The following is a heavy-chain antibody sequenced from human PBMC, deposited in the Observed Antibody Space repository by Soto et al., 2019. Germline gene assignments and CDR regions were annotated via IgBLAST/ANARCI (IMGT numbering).Heavy chain of an antibody. V-gene: IGHV4-39*01. D-gene: IGHD6-6*01. CDR2: IYYSGST. CDR1: GGSISSSSYY. CDR3: DTHRARNWLDP. J-gene: IGHJ5*02. Sequence: SETLSLTCIVSGGSISSSSYYWGWIRQPPGKGLEWIGSIYYSGSTYYNPSLKSRVTISVDTSKNQFSLKLSSVTAADTAVFYCDTHRARNWLDPWGQGTLLTVSS.